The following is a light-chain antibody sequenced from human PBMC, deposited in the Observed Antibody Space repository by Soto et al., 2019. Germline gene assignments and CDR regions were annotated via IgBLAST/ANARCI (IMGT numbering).Light chain of an antibody. CDR3: QQHSNWPIT. J-gene: IGKJ3*01. Sequence: EIVCTQSPATLSFSPVDRAPLPGRASQSVGGYLAWYQQRPGQAPRLLIYDASNRATGIPARFSGSGSGTDFTLTISSLQPEDFAVYYCQQHSNWPITFGQGTKVDIK. V-gene: IGKV3-11*01. CDR1: QSVGGY. CDR2: DAS.